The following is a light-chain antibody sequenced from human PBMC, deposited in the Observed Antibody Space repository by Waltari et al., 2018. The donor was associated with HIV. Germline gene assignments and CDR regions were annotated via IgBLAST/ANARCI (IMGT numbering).Light chain of an antibody. CDR3: QQYYTTPRT. CDR2: WAS. J-gene: IGKJ1*01. CDR1: QSVLYSSNNKNY. V-gene: IGKV4-1*01. Sequence: DFVMTQSPDSLAVSLGERATINCKSSQSVLYSSNNKNYLAWYQQKPGQPPKLLIYWASTRESGVPDRFTGTGSGTDFTRTISSLQAEDVAVYYCQQYYTTPRTFGQGTKVVIK.